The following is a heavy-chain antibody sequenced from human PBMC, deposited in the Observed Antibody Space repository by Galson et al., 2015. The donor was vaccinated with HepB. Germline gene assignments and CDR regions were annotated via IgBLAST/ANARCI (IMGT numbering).Heavy chain of an antibody. V-gene: IGHV1-3*01. D-gene: IGHD2-15*01. CDR1: GYTFTSYA. Sequence: SVKVSCKASGYTFTSYAMHWVRQAPGQRLEWMGWINAGNGNTKYSQKFQGRVTITRDTSASTAYMELSSLTSEDTAVYYCARDIIYRSGGGYPYFDYWGQGTLVTVSS. J-gene: IGHJ4*02. CDR2: INAGNGNT. CDR3: ARDIIYRSGGGYPYFDY.